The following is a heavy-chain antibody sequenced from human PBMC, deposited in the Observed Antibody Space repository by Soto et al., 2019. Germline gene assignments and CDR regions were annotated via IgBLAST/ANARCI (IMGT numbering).Heavy chain of an antibody. CDR3: TEYTSSSGRFDP. V-gene: IGHV3-73*02. J-gene: IGHJ5*02. CDR2: IKSKVNSYAT. CDR1: GFIFSGSA. Sequence: EVQLVESGGGLVQPGGSLKVSCAASGFIFSGSAVHWVRQASGKGLEWVGRIKSKVNSYATAYAASVTGRFTISRDDSKNTAYLQMTSLKTEDTAVYYGTEYTSSSGRFDPWGQGSLVTVSS. D-gene: IGHD6-6*01.